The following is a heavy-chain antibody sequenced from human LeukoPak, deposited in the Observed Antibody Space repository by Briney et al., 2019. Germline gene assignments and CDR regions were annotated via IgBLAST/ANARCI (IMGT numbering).Heavy chain of an antibody. CDR2: ISAYNGNS. CDR1: GYTFTSYG. J-gene: IGHJ4*02. CDR3: ARDGYSSWSGY. D-gene: IGHD6-19*01. Sequence: ASVTVSFKASGYTFTSYGISWVRQAPGQGIEWMGWISAYNGNSNYAQKFQGRVTMTTDTSTSTAYMELSILRSDDTAVYYCARDGYSSWSGYWGQGTLVTVSS. V-gene: IGHV1-18*04.